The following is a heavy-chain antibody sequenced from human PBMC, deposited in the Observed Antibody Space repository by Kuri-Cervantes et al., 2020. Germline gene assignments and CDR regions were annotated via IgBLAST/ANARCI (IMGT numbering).Heavy chain of an antibody. CDR3: AKGPGGSSSGWYVGID. CDR1: GFTFSSYA. Sequence: GEFLKISCPASGFTFSSYAMSWVRQAPGKGLEWVSAISGSGGSTYYADSVKGRFTISRDNSKNTLYLQMNSLRAEDTAVYYCAKGPGGSSSGWYVGIDWGQGTLVTVSS. CDR2: ISGSGGST. D-gene: IGHD6-19*01. V-gene: IGHV3-23*01. J-gene: IGHJ4*02.